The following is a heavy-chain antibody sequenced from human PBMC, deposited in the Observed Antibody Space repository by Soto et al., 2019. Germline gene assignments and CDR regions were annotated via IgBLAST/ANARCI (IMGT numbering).Heavy chain of an antibody. CDR2: IIPLFGTP. J-gene: IGHJ4*02. CDR1: GGTFSNNA. Sequence: QVQLVQSGAELKKPGSSVNVSCKASGGTFSNNAIIWVRQAPGQGLEWMGGIIPLFGTPRYAQNFQGRLTITADESSSTAYMQLNILRSEDTAVYYCASPAEPLDTAMLKGLAHLGQGSLVTVSS. CDR3: ASPAEPLDTAMLKGLAH. V-gene: IGHV1-69*01. D-gene: IGHD5-18*01.